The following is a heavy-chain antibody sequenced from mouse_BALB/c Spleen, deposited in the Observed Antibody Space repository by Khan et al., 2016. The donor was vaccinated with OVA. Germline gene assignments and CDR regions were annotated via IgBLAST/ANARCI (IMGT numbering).Heavy chain of an antibody. V-gene: IGHV1S135*01. CDR2: IDPFNGGS. CDR1: GYSFTTYY. Sequence: EVQLQQSGPELMKPGASVKISCKASGYSFTTYYIHWVKQSHGKTLEWVGYIDPFNGGSTYNQKFKGKATLTVDKSSSTAYMHLSSLTSEDSAVYYCARHGSTSWFAYGGQGTLVTVSA. J-gene: IGHJ3*01. CDR3: ARHGSTSWFAY. D-gene: IGHD1-1*01.